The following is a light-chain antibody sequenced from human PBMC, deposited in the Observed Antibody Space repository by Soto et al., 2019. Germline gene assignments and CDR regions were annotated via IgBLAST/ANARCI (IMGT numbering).Light chain of an antibody. CDR3: QHTFNSPPWT. J-gene: IGKJ1*01. Sequence: DIHMTQSPSSLSASVGDTVTITCRASQNIDMYLNWYQQKPGKAPRVLISGASNLQSGVPSRFSGSGSGTDFTLTISSLQAGDCASYFCQHTFNSPPWTFGQGTKVEVK. CDR2: GAS. V-gene: IGKV1-39*01. CDR1: QNIDMY.